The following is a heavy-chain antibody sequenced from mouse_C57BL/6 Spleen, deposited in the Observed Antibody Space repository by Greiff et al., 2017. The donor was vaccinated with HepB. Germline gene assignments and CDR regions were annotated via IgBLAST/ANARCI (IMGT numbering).Heavy chain of an antibody. J-gene: IGHJ4*01. D-gene: IGHD2-2*01. CDR3: ARERGYLYAMDY. Sequence: DVKLQESGPGLVKPSQSLSLTCSVTGYSITSGYYWNWIRQFPGNKLEWMGYISYDGSNNYNPSLKNRISITRDTSKNQFFLKLNSVTTEDTATYYCARERGYLYAMDYWGQGTSVTVSS. CDR2: ISYDGSN. CDR1: GYSITSGYY. V-gene: IGHV3-6*01.